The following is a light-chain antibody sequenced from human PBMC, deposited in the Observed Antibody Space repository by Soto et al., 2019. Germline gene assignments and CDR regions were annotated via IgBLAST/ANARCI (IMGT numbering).Light chain of an antibody. CDR2: KAS. CDR1: QSISSW. CDR3: QQACT. J-gene: IGKJ1*01. V-gene: IGKV1-5*03. Sequence: DIQMTQSPSTLSASVGDRVTITCRASQSISSWVAWYQQKPGKAPKLLIYKASSLESWVPSRFSGSGSGTEFTLTLSSLQPYDFATSYCQQACTFGQGTKVEIK.